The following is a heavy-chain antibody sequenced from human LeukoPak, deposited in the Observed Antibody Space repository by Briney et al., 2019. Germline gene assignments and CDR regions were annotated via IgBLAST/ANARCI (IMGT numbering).Heavy chain of an antibody. CDR2: IYPGDSDT. CDR3: ARLYYYDSSGYYVCDY. Sequence: GESLKISCKSSEYSFTSYWIGWVRQMPGKGLEWMGIIYPGDSDTRYSPSFQGQVTISADKSISTAYLQWSSLKASDTAMYYCARLYYYDSSGYYVCDYWGQGTLVTVSS. J-gene: IGHJ4*02. D-gene: IGHD3-22*01. V-gene: IGHV5-51*01. CDR1: EYSFTSYW.